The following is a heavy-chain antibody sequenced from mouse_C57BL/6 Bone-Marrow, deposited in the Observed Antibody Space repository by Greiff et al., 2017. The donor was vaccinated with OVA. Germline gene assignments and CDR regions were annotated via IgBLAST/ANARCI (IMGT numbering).Heavy chain of an antibody. CDR1: GFTFSSYA. CDR3: ARESERAY. V-gene: IGHV5-4*01. CDR2: ISDGGSYT. Sequence: EVQRVESGGGLVKPGGSLKLSCAASGFTFSSYAMSWVRQTPEKRLEWVAIISDGGSYTYYPDNVKGRFPITRDNAKNNLYLQMSHLKSEDTAMYYCARESERAYWGQGTLVTVSA. J-gene: IGHJ3*01.